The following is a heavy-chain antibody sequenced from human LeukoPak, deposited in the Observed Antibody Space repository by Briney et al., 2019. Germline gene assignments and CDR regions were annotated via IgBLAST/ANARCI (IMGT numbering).Heavy chain of an antibody. D-gene: IGHD3-22*01. CDR3: AKDDLDYYDSSGYYPDF. CDR2: ISGSGAST. J-gene: IGHJ4*02. V-gene: IGHV3-23*01. CDR1: GFTFSSYA. Sequence: GGSLRLSCAASGFTFSSYAMSWVRQAPGKGLEWVSAISGSGASTYYADSVKGRFTISRDNSKNPLYLQMNSLRAEDTAVYYCAKDDLDYYDSSGYYPDFWGQGTLVTVSS.